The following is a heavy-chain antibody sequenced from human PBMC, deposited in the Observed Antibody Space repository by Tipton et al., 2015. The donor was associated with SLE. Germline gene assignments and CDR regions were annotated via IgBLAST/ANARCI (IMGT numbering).Heavy chain of an antibody. CDR3: ARDGSGMDV. Sequence: TLSLTCTVSGGSISSHYWSWIRQPPGKGLEWIGYIYYSGSTNYNPSLKGRVTISVDTSKNQFSLKLSSVTAADTAVYYCARDGSGMDVWGQGTTVTVSS. D-gene: IGHD1-1*01. CDR2: IYYSGST. J-gene: IGHJ6*02. CDR1: GGSISSHY. V-gene: IGHV4-59*11.